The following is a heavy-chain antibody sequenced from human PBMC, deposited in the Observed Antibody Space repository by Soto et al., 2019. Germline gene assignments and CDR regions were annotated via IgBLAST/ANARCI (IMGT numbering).Heavy chain of an antibody. CDR3: ARGVAARPDYYYYGMDV. CDR2: ISAYNGNT. Sequence: ASVKVSCKASGYTFTSYGISWVRQAPGQGLEWMGWISAYNGNTNYAQKLQGRVTMTTDTSTSPAYMELRSLRSDDTAVYYCARGVAARPDYYYYGMDVWDQGTTVTVSS. D-gene: IGHD6-6*01. CDR1: GYTFTSYG. J-gene: IGHJ6*02. V-gene: IGHV1-18*01.